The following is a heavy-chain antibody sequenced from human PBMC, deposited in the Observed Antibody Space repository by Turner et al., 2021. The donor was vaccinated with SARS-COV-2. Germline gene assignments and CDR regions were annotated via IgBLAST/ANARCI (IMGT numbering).Heavy chain of an antibody. Sequence: QVQLVQSGAEVKKPGSSVKVSCKASGGTVSSYVISWVRQAPGQGLEWMGGIIPISGTAKYEQKFQGRVTITADESTSTAYMELSSLRSEDTAVYYCARGKNYYGSGSYYPTHYYYGMDVWGQGTTVTVSS. CDR1: GGTVSSYV. CDR2: IIPISGTA. D-gene: IGHD3-10*01. V-gene: IGHV1-69*01. J-gene: IGHJ6*02. CDR3: ARGKNYYGSGSYYPTHYYYGMDV.